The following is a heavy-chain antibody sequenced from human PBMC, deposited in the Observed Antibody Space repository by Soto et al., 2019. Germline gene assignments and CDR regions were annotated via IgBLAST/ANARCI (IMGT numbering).Heavy chain of an antibody. CDR2: IITIFGTA. CDR3: ARDLGGGRGYCSGGRCYAFDY. CDR1: GGTFSSYA. D-gene: IGHD2-15*01. V-gene: IGHV1-69*01. J-gene: IGHJ4*02. Sequence: QVQLVQSGAEVKKPGSSVKVSCKASGGTFSSYAISWVRQAPGQGLEWMGGIITIFGTANYAQKFQGRVTITADEATRTADMELSSLRSEDTAVYYCARDLGGGRGYCSGGRCYAFDYWGQGTLVTVSS.